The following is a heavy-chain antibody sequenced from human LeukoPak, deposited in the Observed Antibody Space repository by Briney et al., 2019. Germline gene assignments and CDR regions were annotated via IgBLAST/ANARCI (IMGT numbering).Heavy chain of an antibody. Sequence: GGSLRLSCAASGFTFSSYGMHWVRQAPGKGLEWVAFIRYDGSNKYYADSVKGRFTISRDNSKNTLYLQMNSLRAEDTAVYYCAKDRREIFVVHPLWFDPWGQGTLVTVSS. CDR3: AKDRREIFVVHPLWFDP. CDR2: IRYDGSNK. J-gene: IGHJ5*02. V-gene: IGHV3-30*02. CDR1: GFTFSSYG. D-gene: IGHD3-3*01.